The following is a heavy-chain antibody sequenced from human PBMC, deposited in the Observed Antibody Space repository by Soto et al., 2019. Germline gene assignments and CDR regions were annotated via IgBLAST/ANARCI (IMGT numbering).Heavy chain of an antibody. D-gene: IGHD3-3*01. CDR3: ARIFDFWSGYYFSY. CDR1: GFSLSTSGVA. V-gene: IGHV2-5*02. J-gene: IGHJ4*02. Sequence: SGRTLGDPTQTLTLTCTFSGFSLSTSGVAVGWIRQAPRKAPEWLAFIFWDDDKRYSPSLENRLTITKDTSKNQVVLTMTNMDPVHTATYYCARIFDFWSGYYFSYWGRGTLVTVSS. CDR2: IFWDDDK.